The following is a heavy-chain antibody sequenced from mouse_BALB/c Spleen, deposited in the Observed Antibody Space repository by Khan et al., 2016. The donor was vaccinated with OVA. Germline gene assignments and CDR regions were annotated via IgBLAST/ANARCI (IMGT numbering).Heavy chain of an antibody. CDR3: AKWGDGSTYAMDY. CDR2: IWGDGST. J-gene: IGHJ4*01. D-gene: IGHD2-3*01. Sequence: QVQLKESGPGLVAPSQSLSITCTVSGFSLTTYGVNWIRQPPGKGLEWLGVIWGDGSTNYHSALISRLSISKDNSQTQVFLKLTSLQTDDTATYYYAKWGDGSTYAMDYWGQGTSVTVSS. CDR1: GFSLTTYG. V-gene: IGHV2-3*01.